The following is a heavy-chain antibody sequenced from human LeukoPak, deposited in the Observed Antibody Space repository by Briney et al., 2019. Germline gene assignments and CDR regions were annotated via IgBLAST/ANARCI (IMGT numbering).Heavy chain of an antibody. Sequence: GGSLRLSCAASGFTFSDYYMSWNRQAPGKGLEWVSYTSSSSSYTNYADSVKGQFTISRDYAKNSLYLQMNSLRPEDTAVYYCARDGGYSGYDFDFWGQGTLVTVSS. V-gene: IGHV3-11*06. J-gene: IGHJ4*02. CDR2: TSSSSSYT. CDR3: ARDGGYSGYDFDF. D-gene: IGHD5-12*01. CDR1: GFTFSDYY.